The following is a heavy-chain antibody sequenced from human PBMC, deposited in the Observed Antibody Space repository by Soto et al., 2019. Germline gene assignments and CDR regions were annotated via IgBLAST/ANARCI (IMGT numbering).Heavy chain of an antibody. CDR2: IYHSGTT. V-gene: IGHV4-38-2*01. Sequence: SKTLSLTCAVSGFSISTGYYWGWIRQPPGKGLEWIATIYHSGTTYSNPSLESRVTISVDTSKNQFSLKLSSVTAADTAVYYCARGLYYYDSSGYSPDYWGLGTLVTVSS. D-gene: IGHD3-22*01. J-gene: IGHJ4*02. CDR3: ARGLYYYDSSGYSPDY. CDR1: GFSISTGYY.